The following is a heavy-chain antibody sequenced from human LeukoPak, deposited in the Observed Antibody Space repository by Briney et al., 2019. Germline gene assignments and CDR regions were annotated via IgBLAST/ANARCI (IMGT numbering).Heavy chain of an antibody. Sequence: ASVKVSCKASGYTFTNYAMNWVRRAPGQGLEWMGWINTNTGNPTYAQGFTGRFVSSLDTSVSTAYLQISSLKADDNAVYYCAREGDSSFGYFDYWGQGTLVTVSS. CDR2: INTNTGNP. D-gene: IGHD6-13*01. CDR3: AREGDSSFGYFDY. CDR1: GYTFTNYA. V-gene: IGHV7-4-1*02. J-gene: IGHJ4*02.